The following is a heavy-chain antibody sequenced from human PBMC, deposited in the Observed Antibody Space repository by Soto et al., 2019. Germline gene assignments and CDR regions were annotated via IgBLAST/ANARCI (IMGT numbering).Heavy chain of an antibody. CDR1: GYTLTELS. V-gene: IGHV1-24*01. J-gene: IGHJ4*02. Sequence: VASVKVSCKVSGYTLTELSMHWVRQAPGKGLEWMGGFDPEDGETIYAQKFQGRVTMTEDTSTDTAYMELSSLRSEDTAVYYCATARLTGGVIAPIDYWGQGTLVTVSS. D-gene: IGHD3-16*02. CDR2: FDPEDGET. CDR3: ATARLTGGVIAPIDY.